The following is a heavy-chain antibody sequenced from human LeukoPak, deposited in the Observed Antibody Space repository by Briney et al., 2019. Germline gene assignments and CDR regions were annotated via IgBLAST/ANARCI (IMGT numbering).Heavy chain of an antibody. CDR2: IIPILGIA. Sequence: GASVKVSCKASGGTFSSYAISWVRQAPGQGLEWMGRIIPILGIANYAQKFQGRVTITADKSTSTAYMELSSLRSEDTAVYYCARGPKPQSYYYYYGMDVWGQGTTVTVSS. CDR3: ARGPKPQSYYYYYGMDV. CDR1: GGTFSSYA. V-gene: IGHV1-69*04. J-gene: IGHJ6*02.